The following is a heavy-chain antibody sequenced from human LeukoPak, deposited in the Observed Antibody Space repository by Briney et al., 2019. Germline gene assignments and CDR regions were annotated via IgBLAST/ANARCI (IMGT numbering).Heavy chain of an antibody. CDR1: GYTFTSYA. CDR3: ARYDGWFDP. V-gene: IGHV1-3*01. Sequence: GASVKVSCKASGYTFTSYAMHWVRQAPGQRLEWMGWINAGNGNTKSSQKFQGRITISRDTSASTVYMELSSLRSEDTAVYYCARYDGWFDPWGQGTLVTVSS. D-gene: IGHD3-16*01. CDR2: INAGNGNT. J-gene: IGHJ5*02.